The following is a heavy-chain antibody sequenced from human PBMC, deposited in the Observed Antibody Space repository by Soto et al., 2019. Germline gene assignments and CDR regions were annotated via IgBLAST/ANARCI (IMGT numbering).Heavy chain of an antibody. CDR1: GGSISSGGYS. D-gene: IGHD5-12*01. V-gene: IGHV4-30-2*01. J-gene: IGHJ4*02. CDR3: AAGGGLPRYY. Sequence: QLQLQESGSGLVKPSQTLSLTCAVSGGSISSGGYSWSWIRQPPGKGLEWIGYIYHSGSTYYNPSRMSRVSIAVDRSKNQFSRKLSSVTAADTAVYYCAAGGGLPRYYWGQGTLVTVSS. CDR2: IYHSGST.